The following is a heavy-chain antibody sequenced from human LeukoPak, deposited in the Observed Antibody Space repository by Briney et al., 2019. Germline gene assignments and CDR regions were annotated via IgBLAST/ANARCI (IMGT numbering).Heavy chain of an antibody. V-gene: IGHV3-74*01. D-gene: IGHD6-19*01. Sequence: GGSLRLSCAASGFSFSSYWMHWVRQSPEKGLVWVSRINGVGSDTNYVDSVKGRFTISRDNAKNTLYLQMNSLRPEDTALYYCAKDGDSSKWGQGTLVTVSS. J-gene: IGHJ4*02. CDR3: AKDGDSSK. CDR2: INGVGSDT. CDR1: GFSFSSYW.